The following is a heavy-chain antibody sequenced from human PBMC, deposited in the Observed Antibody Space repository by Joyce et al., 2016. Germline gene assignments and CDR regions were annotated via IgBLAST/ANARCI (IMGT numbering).Heavy chain of an antibody. D-gene: IGHD3-16*01. V-gene: IGHV3-13*05. CDR2: IGTAGDP. CDR3: ARERGGGMSAFDI. CDR1: GFTFSAYE. Sequence: EVQLVEAGGALVQPGGSLRLSCAASGFTFSAYEIHWVRQTTGKGLEWVSVIGTAGDPYDAGSVKGRFTISRENAKSSLFLQMNSLRAEDTAVYYCARERGGGMSAFDIWGQGTMVTVSS. J-gene: IGHJ3*02.